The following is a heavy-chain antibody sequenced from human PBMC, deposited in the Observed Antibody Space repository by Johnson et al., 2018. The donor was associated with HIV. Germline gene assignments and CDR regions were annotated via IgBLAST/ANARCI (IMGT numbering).Heavy chain of an antibody. CDR1: GFTFSSFA. J-gene: IGHJ3*02. D-gene: IGHD2-15*01. Sequence: VQLVESGGGVIRPGGSLRLSCAASGFTFSSFAMSWVRQAPGKGLEWVSGISSIGGSTYYADSVRGRFTISRDNSKNTLYLQMKSLRAEDTAVYYCAKSSRVATTFDAFDIWGQGTMVTVSS. V-gene: IGHV3-23*04. CDR2: ISSIGGST. CDR3: AKSSRVATTFDAFDI.